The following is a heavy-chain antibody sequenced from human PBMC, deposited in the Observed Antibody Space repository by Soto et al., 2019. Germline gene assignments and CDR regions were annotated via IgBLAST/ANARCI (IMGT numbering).Heavy chain of an antibody. V-gene: IGHV3-48*01. Sequence: GGSLRLSCAASGFTFGAYSMNWVRQAPGKGLEWVSYISSSSSAMYYADSVEGRFTISRDNAKNSLYLQMNSLRAEDTAVYYCARGLLGYYFDYWGQGTLVTVSS. CDR3: ARGLLGYYFDY. J-gene: IGHJ4*02. CDR2: ISSSSSAM. D-gene: IGHD3-10*01. CDR1: GFTFGAYS.